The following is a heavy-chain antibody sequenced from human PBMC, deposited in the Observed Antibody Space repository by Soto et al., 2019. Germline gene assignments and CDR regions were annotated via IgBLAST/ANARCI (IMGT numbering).Heavy chain of an antibody. Sequence: GESLRLSCAASGFNFSNAWMSWVRRAPGKGLEWVGRIKSKTDGGTTDYAAPVKGRFTISRDDSKNTLYLQMNSLKTEDTAVYYCIGEHIVVVTGYWGQGTLVTVSS. CDR1: GFNFSNAW. CDR2: IKSKTDGGTT. D-gene: IGHD2-21*02. J-gene: IGHJ4*02. V-gene: IGHV3-15*01. CDR3: IGEHIVVVTGY.